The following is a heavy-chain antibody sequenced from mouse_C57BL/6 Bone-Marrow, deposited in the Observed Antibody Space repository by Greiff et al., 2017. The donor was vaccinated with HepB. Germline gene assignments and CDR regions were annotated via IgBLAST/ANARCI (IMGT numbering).Heavy chain of an antibody. Sequence: QVQLKESGAELARPGASVKLSCKASGYTFTSYGISWVKQRTGQGLEWIGEIYPRSGNTYYNEKFKGKATLTADKSSSTAYMELRSLTSEDSAVYFCARSEGDWYFDVWGTGTTVTVSS. CDR1: GYTFTSYG. CDR2: IYPRSGNT. CDR3: ARSEGDWYFDV. J-gene: IGHJ1*03. V-gene: IGHV1-81*01. D-gene: IGHD3-3*01.